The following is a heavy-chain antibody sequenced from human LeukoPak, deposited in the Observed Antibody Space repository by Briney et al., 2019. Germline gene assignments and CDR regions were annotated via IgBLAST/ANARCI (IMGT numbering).Heavy chain of an antibody. V-gene: IGHV3-43*02. CDR3: AKDGRYCSSTSCYGRFDP. D-gene: IGHD2-2*01. CDR2: ISGDGGST. CDR1: GFTFDDYA. J-gene: IGHJ5*02. Sequence: GGSLRLSRAASGFTFDDYAMHWVRHAPGKGLEWVSLISGDGGSTYYADSVKGRFTISRDNSKNSLYLQMNSLRTEDTALYYCAKDGRYCSSTSCYGRFDPWGQGTLVTVSS.